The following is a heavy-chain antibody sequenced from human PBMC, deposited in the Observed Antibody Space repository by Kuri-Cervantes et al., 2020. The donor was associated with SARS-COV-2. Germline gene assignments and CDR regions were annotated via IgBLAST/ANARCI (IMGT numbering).Heavy chain of an antibody. Sequence: GGSLRLSCTASGFDFGDYSMGWFRQAPGKGLEWVSTISDSGATTHYADSVKGRFTISRDNSKNTLYLHMNSLRVDDTAVYYCAKGRRSTYYSSVDYCGQGTLVTVSS. CDR2: ISDSGATT. D-gene: IGHD2-2*02. J-gene: IGHJ4*02. CDR1: GFDFGDYS. CDR3: AKGRRSTYYSSVDY. V-gene: IGHV3-23*01.